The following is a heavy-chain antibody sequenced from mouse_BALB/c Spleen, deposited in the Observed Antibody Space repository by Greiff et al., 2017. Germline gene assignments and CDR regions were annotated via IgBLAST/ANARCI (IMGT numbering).Heavy chain of an antibody. D-gene: IGHD1-1*01. CDR1: GISITTGNYR. V-gene: IGHV3-5*02. CDR2: IYYSGTI. J-gene: IGHJ1*01. CDR3: ARLSYYGSHWYFDV. Sequence: EVQLQESGPGLVKPSQTVSLTCTVTGISITTGNYRWSWIRQFPGNKLEWIGYIYYSGTITYNPSLTSRTTITRDTSKNQFFLEMNSLTAEDTATYYCARLSYYGSHWYFDVWGAGTTVTVSS.